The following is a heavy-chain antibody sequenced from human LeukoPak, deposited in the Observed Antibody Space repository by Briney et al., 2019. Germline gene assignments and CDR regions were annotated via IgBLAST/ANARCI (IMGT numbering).Heavy chain of an antibody. D-gene: IGHD5-24*01. CDR3: TRVGYIDEGIDY. V-gene: IGHV3-7*04. Sequence: GGSLRLSCAASGFTLSSYAMTWVRQAPGKGLEWVANIKQDGSKKSYVDSVKGRFTISRDNAKNSLYLQMNSLRAEDTAIYYCTRVGYIDEGIDYWGQGTLVTVSS. CDR1: GFTLSSYA. J-gene: IGHJ4*02. CDR2: IKQDGSKK.